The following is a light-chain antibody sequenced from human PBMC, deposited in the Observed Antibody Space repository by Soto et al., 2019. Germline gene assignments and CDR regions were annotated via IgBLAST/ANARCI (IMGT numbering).Light chain of an antibody. V-gene: IGKV3-15*01. CDR2: GAS. J-gene: IGKJ1*01. CDR3: QQYNNWPQT. Sequence: EVGMKHSPATLSVSPGERATLSCMASQSVSSNLAWYQQKPGQAPRLLIYGASTRATGIPARFSGSGSGTEFTLTISSLQSEDFAVYYCQQYNNWPQTFGQGTKVDI. CDR1: QSVSSN.